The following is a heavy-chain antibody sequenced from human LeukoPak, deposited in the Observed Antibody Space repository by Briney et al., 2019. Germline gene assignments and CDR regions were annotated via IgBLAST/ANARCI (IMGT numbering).Heavy chain of an antibody. V-gene: IGHV3-21*01. J-gene: IGHJ4*02. CDR2: ISSSSSYI. CDR3: ARSAVYDFWSGYLYYFDY. D-gene: IGHD3-3*01. Sequence: GGSLRLSCAASGFTFSSYSMNWVRQAPGKGLEWVSSISSSSSYIYYADSVKGRFTMSRDNAKNSLYLQMNSLGAEDTAVYYCARSAVYDFWSGYLYYFDYWGQGTLVTVSS. CDR1: GFTFSSYS.